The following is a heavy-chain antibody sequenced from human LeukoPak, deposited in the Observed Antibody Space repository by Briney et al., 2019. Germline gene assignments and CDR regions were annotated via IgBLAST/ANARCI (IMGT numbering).Heavy chain of an antibody. Sequence: GGSLRLSCAVSGFTFSSYAMGWVRQAPGEVLEWDSAISGSGGNTYYADSVKGRFPNSRDNSKNTLYLQINSLRPEDTAVYYCAKAPTVTRRYYFDYWGQGTLVTVSS. V-gene: IGHV3-23*01. D-gene: IGHD4-17*01. CDR3: AKAPTVTRRYYFDY. CDR2: ISGSGGNT. CDR1: GFTFSSYA. J-gene: IGHJ4*02.